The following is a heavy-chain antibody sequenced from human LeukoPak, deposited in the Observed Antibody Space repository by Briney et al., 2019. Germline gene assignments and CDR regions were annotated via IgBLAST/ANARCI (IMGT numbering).Heavy chain of an antibody. J-gene: IGHJ6*03. Sequence: ASVKVSCKASGYTFTSYGISWVRQAPGPGLEWMRWISAYNGNTNYAQKLQGRVTMTTDTSTSTAYMELRSLRSDDTAVYYCARHRTGNYYYMDVWGKGTTVTVSS. CDR2: ISAYNGNT. CDR3: ARHRTGNYYYMDV. V-gene: IGHV1-18*01. CDR1: GYTFTSYG. D-gene: IGHD3-10*01.